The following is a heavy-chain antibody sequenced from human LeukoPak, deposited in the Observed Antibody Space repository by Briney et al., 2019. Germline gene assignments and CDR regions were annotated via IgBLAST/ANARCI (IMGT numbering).Heavy chain of an antibody. CDR2: IYYSGTT. V-gene: IGHV4-59*12. Sequence: SETLSLTCTLSGGSISNYYWSWIRQPPGKGLEWIGYIYYSGTTNYNPSLKSRVTISVDTSRKQFSLKLSSVTAADTAVYYCARGTDYGYDYWGQGTLVTVSS. J-gene: IGHJ4*02. CDR3: ARGTDYGYDY. CDR1: GGSISNYY. D-gene: IGHD5-18*01.